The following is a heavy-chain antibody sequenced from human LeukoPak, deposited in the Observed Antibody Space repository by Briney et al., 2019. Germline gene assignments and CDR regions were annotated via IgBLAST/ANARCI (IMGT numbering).Heavy chain of an antibody. V-gene: IGHV3-20*04. Sequence: PGGSLRLSCAASGFTFDDYGMSWVRQVPGKGLEWVSGINWNGGSTGYADSVKGRFTISRDNAKNSLYLQMNSLRAEDTALYYCARDRAHPSYFDYWGQGTLVTVSS. J-gene: IGHJ4*02. CDR3: ARDRAHPSYFDY. D-gene: IGHD3-10*01. CDR2: INWNGGST. CDR1: GFTFDDYG.